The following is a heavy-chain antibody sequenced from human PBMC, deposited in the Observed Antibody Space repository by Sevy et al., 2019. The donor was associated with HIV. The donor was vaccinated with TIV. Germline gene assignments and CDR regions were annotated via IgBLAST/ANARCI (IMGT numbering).Heavy chain of an antibody. CDR2: ITEDGSER. D-gene: IGHD2-15*01. J-gene: IGHJ6*02. CDR3: ARHCSGGSCYSLLSHYYYGMDV. Sequence: GGSLRLSCAASGFTFNMYWMTWVRQAPGKGLEWVANITEDGSERNYLDSVKGRFTISRDNAKESLYLQINSLRAEDTAVYYCARHCSGGSCYSLLSHYYYGMDVWGHGTTVTVSS. CDR1: GFTFNMYW. V-gene: IGHV3-7*01.